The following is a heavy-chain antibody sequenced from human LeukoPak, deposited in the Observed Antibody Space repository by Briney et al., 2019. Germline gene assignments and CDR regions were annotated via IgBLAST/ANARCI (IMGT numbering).Heavy chain of an antibody. CDR3: ARGGDSAEEIVVVPASDGYFDL. D-gene: IGHD2-2*01. CDR1: GGSISSGSYY. V-gene: IGHV4-30-4*01. Sequence: PSQTLSLTCTVSGGSISSGSYYWSWIRQPPGKGLEWIGYIYYSGSTYYNPSLKSRVTISVDTSKNQFSLKLSSVTAADTAVYYCARGGDSAEEIVVVPASDGYFDLWGRGTLVTVSS. CDR2: IYYSGST. J-gene: IGHJ2*01.